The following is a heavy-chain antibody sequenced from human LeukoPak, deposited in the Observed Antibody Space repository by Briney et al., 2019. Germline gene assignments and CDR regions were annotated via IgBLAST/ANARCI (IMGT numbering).Heavy chain of an antibody. J-gene: IGHJ5*02. CDR1: GFTFSSYW. Sequence: GGSLRLSCAASGFTFSSYWMSWVRQAPGKGLEWVANLKQDGSEKYYVDSVKGRFTISRDNAKNSLYLQMNSLRAEDTAVYYCARDRPNYYDSSGQDWFDPWGQGTLVTVSS. CDR2: LKQDGSEK. CDR3: ARDRPNYYDSSGQDWFDP. D-gene: IGHD3-22*01. V-gene: IGHV3-7*01.